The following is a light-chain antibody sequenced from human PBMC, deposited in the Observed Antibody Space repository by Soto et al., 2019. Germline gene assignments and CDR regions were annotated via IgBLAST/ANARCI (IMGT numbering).Light chain of an antibody. J-gene: IGKJ4*01. Sequence: EIVLTQSPATLSLSPGDRATLSCRASQSVGSYLGWYQQRPGQAPRLLIYDASNRATGIPARFSGSGSGTDFTLTISSPEPVDFAVYYCQQRSDWPSTFGGGTKVEIK. CDR2: DAS. CDR1: QSVGSY. V-gene: IGKV3-11*01. CDR3: QQRSDWPST.